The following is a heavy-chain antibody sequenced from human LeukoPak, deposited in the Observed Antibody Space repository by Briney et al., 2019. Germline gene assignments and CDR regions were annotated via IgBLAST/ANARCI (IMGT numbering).Heavy chain of an antibody. D-gene: IGHD2/OR15-2a*01. CDR2: IYYSGST. J-gene: IGHJ6*02. Sequence: PSETLYLTCTVSGGSISSYYWSWIRQPPGKGLEWIGYIYYSGSTNYNPSLKSRVTISVDTSKNQFSLKLSSVTAADTAVYYCARDYGPPPSYGDYYYYGMDVWGQGTTVTVSS. CDR3: ARDYGPPPSYGDYYYYGMDV. V-gene: IGHV4-59*01. CDR1: GGSISSYY.